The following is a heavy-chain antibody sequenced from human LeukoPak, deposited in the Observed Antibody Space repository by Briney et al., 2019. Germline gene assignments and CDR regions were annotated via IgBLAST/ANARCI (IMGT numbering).Heavy chain of an antibody. CDR3: ARRGYSGHDSLDS. V-gene: IGHV3-48*03. CDR2: ISSSGSTI. D-gene: IGHD5-12*01. Sequence: GGSLRLSCAASGFTFSSYEMNWGRQAPGKGLDWVSYISSSGSTIDYADSVKGRFTISRDNAKSSLYLQMSSLRAEDTAVYYCARRGYSGHDSLDSWGQGTLVTVSS. J-gene: IGHJ4*02. CDR1: GFTFSSYE.